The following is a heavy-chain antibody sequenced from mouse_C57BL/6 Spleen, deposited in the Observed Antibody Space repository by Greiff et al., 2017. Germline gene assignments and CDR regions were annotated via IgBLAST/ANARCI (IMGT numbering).Heavy chain of an antibody. V-gene: IGHV1-81*01. D-gene: IGHD1-1*01. Sequence: QVQLKESGAELARPGASVKLSCKASGYTFTSYGISWVKQRPGQGLDWIGEIYPRSGNTYYNEKVKGKATLTADKSASTAYMELHSLTSEDSAVYFCAEGIYCYCISSAWFAYWGQGTLVTVSA. J-gene: IGHJ3*01. CDR2: IYPRSGNT. CDR3: AEGIYCYCISSAWFAY. CDR1: GYTFTSYG.